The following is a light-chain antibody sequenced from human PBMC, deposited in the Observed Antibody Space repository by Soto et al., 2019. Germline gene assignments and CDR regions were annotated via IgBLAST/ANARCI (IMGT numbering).Light chain of an antibody. CDR2: GAS. CDR1: QSVSSN. J-gene: IGKJ4*01. CDR3: QQYNNWPPGA. Sequence: EIVMTQSPATLSVSPGERATLSCRASQSVSSNLAWYQQKPGQAPRLLIYGASTRATGIPARFSGSGSGTESTLTISSLQSEDFAVYYCQQYNNWPPGAFGGGTKVDIK. V-gene: IGKV3-15*01.